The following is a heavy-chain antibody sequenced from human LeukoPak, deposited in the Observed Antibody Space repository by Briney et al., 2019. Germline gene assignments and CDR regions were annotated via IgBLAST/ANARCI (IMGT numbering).Heavy chain of an antibody. Sequence: ASAKVSCKASGYTFTGYYMHWARQAPGQGLEWMGWINPNSGGTNYAQKFQGRVTMTRDTSISTAHMELSRLRSDDTAVYYCAREPGSPRLQHWGQGTLVTVSS. D-gene: IGHD2-15*01. CDR2: INPNSGGT. V-gene: IGHV1-2*02. J-gene: IGHJ1*01. CDR1: GYTFTGYY. CDR3: AREPGSPRLQH.